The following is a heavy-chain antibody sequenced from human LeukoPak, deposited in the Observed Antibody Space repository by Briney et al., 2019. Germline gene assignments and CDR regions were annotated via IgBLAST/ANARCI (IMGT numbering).Heavy chain of an antibody. J-gene: IGHJ6*03. CDR3: AKEYCTSTNCRVYYYYYTDV. Sequence: GGSLRLSCAAYGFTFSNYAMHWVRHGPGRGREGVAFIRDDGRSQFYADSVKGRFTISRDNSKNTLYLQMNSLRAEDTAVYYCAKEYCTSTNCRVYYYYYTDVWGKGTTDSISS. V-gene: IGHV3-30*02. D-gene: IGHD2-2*01. CDR1: GFTFSNYA. CDR2: IRDDGRSQ.